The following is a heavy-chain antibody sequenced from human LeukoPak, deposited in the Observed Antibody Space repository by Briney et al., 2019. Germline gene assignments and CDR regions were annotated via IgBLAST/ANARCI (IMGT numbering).Heavy chain of an antibody. Sequence: GGSLRLSCAASGFTFSSYYMHWVRQAPGKGLEWVAVISFDGSRKYYADSVKGRYTISRDNSMNTLYLQMSSLRVEDTAIYYCAKAGASHTAMDFLFDYWGQGTLVTVSS. J-gene: IGHJ4*02. D-gene: IGHD5-18*01. CDR3: AKAGASHTAMDFLFDY. V-gene: IGHV3-30*18. CDR2: ISFDGSRK. CDR1: GFTFSSYY.